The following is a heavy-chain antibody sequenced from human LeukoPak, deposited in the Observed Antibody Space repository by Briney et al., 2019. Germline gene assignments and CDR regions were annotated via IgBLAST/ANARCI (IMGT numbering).Heavy chain of an antibody. CDR3: AKYLGYNLEY. CDR2: ISGSGGST. D-gene: IGHD5-12*01. J-gene: IGHJ4*02. CDR1: GFTFSNYG. V-gene: IGHV3-23*01. Sequence: GGSLRLSCAASGFTFSNYGMSWVRQAPGKGLEWVSSISGSGGSTYYADSVKGRFTISRDNSKNTLYLQMNSLRAEDTAVYYCAKYLGYNLEYWGQGTQVTVSS.